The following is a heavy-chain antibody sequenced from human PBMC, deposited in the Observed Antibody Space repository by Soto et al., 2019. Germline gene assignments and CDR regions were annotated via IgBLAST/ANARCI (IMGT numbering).Heavy chain of an antibody. CDR3: ARDLAYCGGDCYPGYFDY. V-gene: IGHV3-11*06. CDR2: ISSSSSYT. Sequence: GESLKISCAASGFTFSYYYMSWIRQAPGKGLEWISYISSSSSYTDYADSVKGRFTISRDNAKNSLYLQMNSLRAEDTAVYYCARDLAYCGGDCYPGYFDYWGQGTLVTVSS. D-gene: IGHD2-21*02. J-gene: IGHJ4*02. CDR1: GFTFSYYY.